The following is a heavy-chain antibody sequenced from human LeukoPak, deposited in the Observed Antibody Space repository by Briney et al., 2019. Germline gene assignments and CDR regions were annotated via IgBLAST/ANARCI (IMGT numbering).Heavy chain of an antibody. CDR1: GYTFTGYY. Sequence: GASVKVSCKASGYTFTGYYMHWVRQAPGHGLEWMGWINPNSGGTNYAQKFQGRVTITADKSTSTAYMELSSLRSEDTAVYYCASIAESYYYDSSGQYGMDVWGQGTTVTVSS. D-gene: IGHD3-22*01. V-gene: IGHV1-2*02. CDR3: ASIAESYYYDSSGQYGMDV. CDR2: INPNSGGT. J-gene: IGHJ6*02.